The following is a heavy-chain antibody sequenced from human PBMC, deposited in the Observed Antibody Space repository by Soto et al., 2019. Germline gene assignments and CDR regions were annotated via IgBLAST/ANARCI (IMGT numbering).Heavy chain of an antibody. D-gene: IGHD4-17*01. CDR2: ISGSGESR. J-gene: IGHJ1*01. Sequence: EVQLLESGGGLVRPGGSLRLSCAASGFTFSSYSMSWLRQAPGKGLEWVSVISGSGESRYYADSVKGRFTISRDNSKNMVCVQMNSLRAEDTAVYYCAKDYPSMVTTQIEEYFQHWGQGTLVTVSS. V-gene: IGHV3-23*01. CDR1: GFTFSSYS. CDR3: AKDYPSMVTTQIEEYFQH.